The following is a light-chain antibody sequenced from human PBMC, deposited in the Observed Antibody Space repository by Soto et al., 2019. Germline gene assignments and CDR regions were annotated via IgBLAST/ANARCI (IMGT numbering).Light chain of an antibody. J-gene: IGLJ1*01. CDR1: SSDVGGYNY. CDR2: EVS. CDR3: SSYTSSSTDV. Sequence: QSALTQPASVSGSPGQSITISSTGTSSDVGGYNYVSWYQQHPGKAPKLMIYEVSNRPLGVSNRFSGSKSGNTASLTISGLQAEDEAEYYCSSYTSSSTDVFGTGTKVTVL. V-gene: IGLV2-14*01.